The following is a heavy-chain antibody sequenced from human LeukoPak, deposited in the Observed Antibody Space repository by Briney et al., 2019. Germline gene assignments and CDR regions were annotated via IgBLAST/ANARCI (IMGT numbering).Heavy chain of an antibody. D-gene: IGHD3-3*01. J-gene: IGHJ3*02. CDR3: ARSWSGGTYYDFWSGYYGPSGDAFDI. CDR2: INPNSGGT. CDR1: GYTFTGYY. Sequence: ASVKVSCKASGYTFTGYYMHWVRQAPGQGLEWMGWINPNSGGTNYAQKFQGGVTMTRDTSISTAYMELSSLRSEDTAVYYCARSWSGGTYYDFWSGYYGPSGDAFDIWGQGTMVTVSS. V-gene: IGHV1-2*02.